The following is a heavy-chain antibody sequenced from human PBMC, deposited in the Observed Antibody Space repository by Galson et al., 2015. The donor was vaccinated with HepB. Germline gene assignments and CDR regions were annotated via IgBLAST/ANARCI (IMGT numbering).Heavy chain of an antibody. J-gene: IGHJ6*02. CDR3: SKHGGYRLGYGMDV. CDR1: GFTFSGSA. Sequence: SLRLSCAASGFTFSGSAIHWVRQASGRGPEWIGHIRSKANGYGTAYGASVKGRFTISRDDSNNTAYLQMNSLKTEDTAVYYCSKHGGYRLGYGMDVWGQGTTVTVSS. CDR2: IRSKANGYGT. D-gene: IGHD5-18*01. V-gene: IGHV3-73*01.